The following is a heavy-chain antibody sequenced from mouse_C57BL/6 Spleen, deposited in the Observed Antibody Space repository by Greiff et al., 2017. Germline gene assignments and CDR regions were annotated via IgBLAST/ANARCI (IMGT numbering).Heavy chain of an antibody. D-gene: IGHD2-4*01. CDR2: ISYSGST. CDR3: ARDHDYDGYWYFGV. CDR1: GYSITSGYD. V-gene: IGHV3-1*01. J-gene: IGHJ1*03. Sequence: ESGPGMVKPSQSLSLTCTVTGYSITSGYDWHWIRHFPGHKLEWMGYISYSGSTNYNPSLKSRISITHDTSKNHFFLKLNSVTTEYTATYYCARDHDYDGYWYFGVWGTGTTVTVSS.